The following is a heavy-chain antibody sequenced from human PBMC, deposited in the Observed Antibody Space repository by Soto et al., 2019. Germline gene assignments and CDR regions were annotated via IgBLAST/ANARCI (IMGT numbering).Heavy chain of an antibody. CDR2: INHSGST. D-gene: IGHD6-19*01. CDR1: GGSFSGYY. J-gene: IGHJ6*03. CDR3: ARYSSGWGERKSLYYYYYMDV. Sequence: QVQLQQWGAGLLKPSETLSLTCAVYGGSFSGYYWSWIRQPPGKGLEWIGEINHSGSTNYNPSLKSRVTISVDTSKNQFSLKLSSVTAADTAVYYCARYSSGWGERKSLYYYYYMDVWGKGTTVTVSS. V-gene: IGHV4-34*01.